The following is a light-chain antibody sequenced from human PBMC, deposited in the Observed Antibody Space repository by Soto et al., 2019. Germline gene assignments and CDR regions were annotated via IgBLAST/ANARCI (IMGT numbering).Light chain of an antibody. CDR2: DAS. Sequence: DIQMTQSPSTLSASAGDRVTITCRASQSINSWLAWYQQKPGKAPNLLIYDASSLQSGVPSRFSGSGSGTGFTLTIRSLQPEDFASYYCQQYDTYPYTFGQGTRVEIK. V-gene: IGKV1-5*01. J-gene: IGKJ2*01. CDR1: QSINSW. CDR3: QQYDTYPYT.